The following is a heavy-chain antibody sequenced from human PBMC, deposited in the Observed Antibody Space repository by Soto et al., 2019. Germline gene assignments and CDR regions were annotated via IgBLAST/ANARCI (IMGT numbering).Heavy chain of an antibody. CDR2: INAGNGNT. Sequence: ASVKVSCKASGYTFTSYAMHWVRQAPGQRLEWMGWINAGNGNTKYSQKFQGRVTITRDTSASTAHMELSSLRSEDTAVYYCATSTGYCSGGSCYLALMWYYFDYWGQGTLVTVSS. V-gene: IGHV1-3*01. CDR3: ATSTGYCSGGSCYLALMWYYFDY. J-gene: IGHJ4*02. CDR1: GYTFTSYA. D-gene: IGHD2-15*01.